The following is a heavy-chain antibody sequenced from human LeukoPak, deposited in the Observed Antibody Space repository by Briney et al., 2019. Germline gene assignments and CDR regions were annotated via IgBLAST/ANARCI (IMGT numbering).Heavy chain of an antibody. Sequence: PSETLSLTCSVSGGSVSSGGYSWSWIRQPPGKGLEWIGYIYHSGSTYYNPSLKSRFTISLDTSKNQFSLKLRSVTAVDTAVYYCARGNGRYYYSHYGLDVWGQGTTVTVSS. J-gene: IGHJ6*02. D-gene: IGHD2-8*01. CDR1: GGSVSSGGYS. V-gene: IGHV4-30-2*05. CDR3: ARGNGRYYYSHYGLDV. CDR2: IYHSGST.